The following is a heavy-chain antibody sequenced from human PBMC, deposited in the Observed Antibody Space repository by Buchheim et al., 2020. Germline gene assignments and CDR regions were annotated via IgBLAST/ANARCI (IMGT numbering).Heavy chain of an antibody. CDR3: ARPRGATRDYYYATDV. CDR2: ISGSGGTT. V-gene: IGHV3-23*01. D-gene: IGHD3-10*01. J-gene: IGHJ6*02. CDR1: GFTFGSYA. Sequence: EDQLLESGGGLVQPGGSLRLSCTASGFTFGSYAMSWVRQAPGKGLEWVSVISGSGGTTYYADSVKGRFTISRDNSKNRLYLQMSSLRPEDTAVYYCARPRGATRDYYYATDVWGQGTT.